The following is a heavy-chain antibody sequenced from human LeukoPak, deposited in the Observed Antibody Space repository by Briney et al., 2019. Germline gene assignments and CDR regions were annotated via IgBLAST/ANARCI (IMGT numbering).Heavy chain of an antibody. D-gene: IGHD3-10*01. CDR2: IYYSGNT. V-gene: IGHV4-30-4*01. Sequence: PSQTLSLTYTVSGGSISSGDYYWNWIRQPPEKGLEWIGYIYYSGNTYYNPSLKSRVTISADTSKNQFSLKLSSVTAADTAVYYCARDHGSINSGSLDHWGHGTLVTVSS. CDR1: GGSISSGDYY. J-gene: IGHJ4*01. CDR3: ARDHGSINSGSLDH.